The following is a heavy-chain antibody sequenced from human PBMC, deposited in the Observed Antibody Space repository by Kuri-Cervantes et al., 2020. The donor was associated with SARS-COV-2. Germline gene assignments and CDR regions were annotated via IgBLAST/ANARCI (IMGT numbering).Heavy chain of an antibody. CDR2: IKSKTDGGTT. J-gene: IGHJ5*02. V-gene: IGHV3-15*07. D-gene: IGHD3-3*01. Sequence: GESLKISCAASGFTFSNAWMNWVRQAPGKGLEWVGRIKSKTDGGTTDYAAPVKGRFTISRDDSKNTLYLQMNSLKTEDTAVYYCTTDRATRGITIFGGGLEDWFDPWGQGTLVIVSS. CDR3: TTDRATRGITIFGGGLEDWFDP. CDR1: GFTFSNAW.